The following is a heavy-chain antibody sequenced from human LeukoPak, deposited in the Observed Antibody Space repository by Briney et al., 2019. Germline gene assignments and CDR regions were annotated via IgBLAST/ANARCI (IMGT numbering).Heavy chain of an antibody. D-gene: IGHD3-10*01. V-gene: IGHV3-9*01. Sequence: PGGSLRLSCAASGFTFDDYAMHWVRQAPGKGLEWVSGISWNSGSIGYADSVKGRFTISRDNAKNSLYLQMNSLRAEDTALYYCAKDLGGSGSEKFYYGMDVWGQGTTVTVSS. CDR1: GFTFDDYA. CDR3: AKDLGGSGSEKFYYGMDV. CDR2: ISWNSGSI. J-gene: IGHJ6*02.